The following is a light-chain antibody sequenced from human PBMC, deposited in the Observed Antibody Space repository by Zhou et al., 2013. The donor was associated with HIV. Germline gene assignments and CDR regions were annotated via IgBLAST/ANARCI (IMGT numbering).Light chain of an antibody. Sequence: IQMTQSPSSLSASVGDRVTITCRASQSINSYLNWYQQRPGKAPKVLIYAASSLQTGVPSRFSGSGSGTDFTLTISSLQPEDFATYYCQQSYSVPLTFGGGTKVEIK. V-gene: IGKV1-39*01. J-gene: IGKJ4*01. CDR1: QSINSY. CDR2: AAS. CDR3: QQSYSVPLT.